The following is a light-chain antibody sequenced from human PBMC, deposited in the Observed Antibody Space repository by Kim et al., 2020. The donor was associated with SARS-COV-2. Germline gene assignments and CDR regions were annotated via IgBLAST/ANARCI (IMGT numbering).Light chain of an antibody. CDR1: SSDIGGHDS. Sequence: GQLITICCTGISSDIGGHDSASWFQQYPGKAPKLIIYDVRSRASGVSNLFSGSTSGNTASLTITGLQTEDEAEYFCASYTRSTTWLFGGGTQLTVL. CDR3: ASYTRSTTWL. CDR2: DVR. V-gene: IGLV2-14*03. J-gene: IGLJ3*02.